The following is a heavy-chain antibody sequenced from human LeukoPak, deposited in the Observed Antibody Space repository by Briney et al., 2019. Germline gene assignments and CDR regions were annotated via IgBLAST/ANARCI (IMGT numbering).Heavy chain of an antibody. CDR3: SRVPYGDYWSSDY. V-gene: IGHV3-7*01. CDR2: IKQDGIEK. D-gene: IGHD4-17*01. Sequence: PGGSLRLSCAASGFTFSSYSMNWVRQAPGKGLEWVANIKQDGIEKYYVDSVKGRFTISRDNAKNSLFLQMNSLRAEDTAIYYCSRVPYGDYWSSDYWGQGTLVTVSS. J-gene: IGHJ4*02. CDR1: GFTFSSYS.